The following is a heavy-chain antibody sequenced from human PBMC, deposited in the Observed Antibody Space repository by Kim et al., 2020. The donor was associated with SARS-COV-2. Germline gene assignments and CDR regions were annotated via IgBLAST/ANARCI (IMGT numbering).Heavy chain of an antibody. J-gene: IGHJ6*02. CDR3: AKDRDWFEPYYYYGMDV. Sequence: GGSLRLSCAASGFTFSSYAMSWVRKAPGKGMEWVSAMSGSGGSTYYADSVKGRFTISRDNSKNTLYLQMNSLRAEDTAVYYCAKDRDWFEPYYYYGMDVWGQGTTVTVSS. CDR2: MSGSGGST. CDR1: GFTFSSYA. V-gene: IGHV3-23*01. D-gene: IGHD3-10*01.